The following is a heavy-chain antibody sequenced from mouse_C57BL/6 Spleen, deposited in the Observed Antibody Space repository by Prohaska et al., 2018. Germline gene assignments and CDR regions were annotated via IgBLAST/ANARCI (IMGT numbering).Heavy chain of an antibody. CDR3: TRGAYLYYFDY. J-gene: IGHJ2*01. D-gene: IGHD5-5*01. Sequence: GAELVRPGSSVTLSCKASGYTFTDYEMHWVKQTPVHGLEWIGAIDPETGGTAYNQKFKGKAILTADKSSSTAYMELRSLTSEDSAVYYCTRGAYLYYFDYWGQGTTLTVSS. V-gene: IGHV1-15*01. CDR1: GYTFTDYE. CDR2: IDPETGGT.